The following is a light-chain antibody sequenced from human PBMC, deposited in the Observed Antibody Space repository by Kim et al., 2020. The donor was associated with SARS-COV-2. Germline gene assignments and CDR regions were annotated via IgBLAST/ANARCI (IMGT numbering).Light chain of an antibody. V-gene: IGKV1-5*03. CDR1: QSISTW. CDR2: KAS. J-gene: IGKJ1*01. CDR3: QQYNTYPLT. Sequence: ASVGDRVTITCRASQSISTWLAWYQQKPGKAPKLLIYKASSLESGVPLRFSGSGSGTEFTLTVSSLQPDDFATYYCQQYNTYPLTFGQGTKVDIK.